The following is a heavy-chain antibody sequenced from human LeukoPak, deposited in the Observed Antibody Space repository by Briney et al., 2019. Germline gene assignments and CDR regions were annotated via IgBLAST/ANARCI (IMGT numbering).Heavy chain of an antibody. V-gene: IGHV5-51*01. D-gene: IGHD2-15*01. CDR3: VRVVAARAYYYYGMDV. J-gene: IGHJ6*02. Sequence: GESLKISCKGSGYSFTSYWIGWVRQMPGKGLEWMGIIYPGDSDTRYSPSFQGQVTMSADKSISTAYLQWSSLKASDTAMYYCVRVVAARAYYYYGMDVWGQGTTVTVSS. CDR2: IYPGDSDT. CDR1: GYSFTSYW.